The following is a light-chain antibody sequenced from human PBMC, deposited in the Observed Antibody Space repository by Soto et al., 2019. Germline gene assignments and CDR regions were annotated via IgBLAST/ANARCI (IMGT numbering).Light chain of an antibody. CDR1: QSVSSN. CDR2: GAS. Sequence: EIVMTQSPATLSVSPGERATLSCRASQSVSSNLAWYQQKPGQAPRLLIYGASTSATGIPARFSGSGSGTEFTLTISSLQSEEFAVYYCQQYKNWPLTFGQGTRLEIK. V-gene: IGKV3-15*01. J-gene: IGKJ5*01. CDR3: QQYKNWPLT.